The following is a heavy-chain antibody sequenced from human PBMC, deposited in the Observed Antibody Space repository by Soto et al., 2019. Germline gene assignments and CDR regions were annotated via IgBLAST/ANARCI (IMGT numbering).Heavy chain of an antibody. CDR1: GGSFSGYY. CDR3: ARGQYRYDDAFDI. D-gene: IGHD5-12*01. V-gene: IGHV4-34*01. CDR2: INHSGST. Sequence: PSETLSLTCAVYGGSFSGYYWSWTRQPPGKGLEWIGEINHSGSTNYNPSLKSRVTISVDTSKNQFSLKLSSVTAADTAVYYCARGQYRYDDAFDIWGQGTMVTVSS. J-gene: IGHJ3*02.